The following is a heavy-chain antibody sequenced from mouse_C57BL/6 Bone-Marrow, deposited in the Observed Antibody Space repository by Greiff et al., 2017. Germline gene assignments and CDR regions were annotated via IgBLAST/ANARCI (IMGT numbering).Heavy chain of an antibody. V-gene: IGHV2-5*01. CDR2: IWRGGST. Sequence: QVQLQQSGPGLVQPSQSLSITCTVSGFSLTSYGVHWVRQSPGKGLEWLGVIWRGGSTDYNAAFMSRLSITKDNSKSQVFFKMNSLQADDTAIYYCAKKEGLRQGYWYFDVWGTGTTVTVSS. CDR1: GFSLTSYG. CDR3: AKKEGLRQGYWYFDV. D-gene: IGHD2-4*01. J-gene: IGHJ1*03.